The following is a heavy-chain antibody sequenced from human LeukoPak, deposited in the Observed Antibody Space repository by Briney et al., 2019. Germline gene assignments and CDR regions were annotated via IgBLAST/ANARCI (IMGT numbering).Heavy chain of an antibody. Sequence: PSETLSLTCAVYGGSFSGYYWSWIRQSPGKGLEWIGEINHSGSTNYNPSLKSRVTISVDTSKSQFSLKLSSVTAADTAVYYCARGTQTYYDKAPVDYWGQGTLVTVSS. V-gene: IGHV4-34*01. J-gene: IGHJ4*02. CDR1: GGSFSGYY. CDR3: ARGTQTYYDKAPVDY. CDR2: INHSGST. D-gene: IGHD3-22*01.